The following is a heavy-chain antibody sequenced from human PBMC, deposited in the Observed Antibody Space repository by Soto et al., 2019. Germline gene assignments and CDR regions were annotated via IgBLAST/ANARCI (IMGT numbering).Heavy chain of an antibody. J-gene: IGHJ5*02. CDR2: ISSSGSTI. Sequence: EVQLVESGGGLVQPGGSLRLSCAASGFTFSSYEMNWVRQAPGKGLEWVSYISSSGSTIYYADSVKGRFTISRDNAKNSLYLQMNSLRAEDTAVYYCARDGTDMVRGVTWFDPWGQGTLVTVSS. CDR1: GFTFSSYE. D-gene: IGHD3-10*01. V-gene: IGHV3-48*03. CDR3: ARDGTDMVRGVTWFDP.